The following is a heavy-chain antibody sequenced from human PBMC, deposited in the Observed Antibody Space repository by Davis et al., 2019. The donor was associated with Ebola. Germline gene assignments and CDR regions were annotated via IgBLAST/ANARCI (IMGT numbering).Heavy chain of an antibody. CDR2: ISGSGGST. J-gene: IGHJ6*03. V-gene: IGHV3-23*01. CDR1: GFTFSSYA. Sequence: PGGSLRLSCAASGFTFSSYAMSWVRQAPGKGLEWVSAISGSGGSTYYADSVKGRFTISRDNSKNTLYLQMNSLRAEDTAVYYCARSWYYYDSSGYYGLYYYYYMDVWGKGSTVTVSS. CDR3: ARSWYYYDSSGYYGLYYYYYMDV. D-gene: IGHD3-22*01.